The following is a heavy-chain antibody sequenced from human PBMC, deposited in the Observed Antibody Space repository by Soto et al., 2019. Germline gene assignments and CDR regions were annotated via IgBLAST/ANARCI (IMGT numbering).Heavy chain of an antibody. J-gene: IGHJ3*02. D-gene: IGHD4-4*01. CDR1: GDSISSSSSY. Sequence: QLQLQESGPGLVKPSETLSLTCTVSGDSISSSSSYWGWIRQPPGRGLEWIGSISYSVSTYYNPSLKSRVTISVDTSKNHFSLKLSSVTAADTALYYCSRPRNLIDAFDIWGQGTMVTVSS. CDR2: ISYSVST. CDR3: SRPRNLIDAFDI. V-gene: IGHV4-39*02.